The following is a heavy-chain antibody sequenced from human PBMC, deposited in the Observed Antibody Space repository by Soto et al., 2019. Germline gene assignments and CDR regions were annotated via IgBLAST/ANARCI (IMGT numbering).Heavy chain of an antibody. Sequence: EVQLLESGGGLVQPGGSLRLSCAASGFTFSSYAMSWVRQAPGKGLEWVSAISGSGGSTYYADSVKGRFTISRDNSKNTLYLQRNSLRAEDTAVYYCAKCQPNYDVWSGFPPGWFDPWGQGTLVTVSS. CDR1: GFTFSSYA. J-gene: IGHJ5*02. D-gene: IGHD3-3*01. CDR3: AKCQPNYDVWSGFPPGWFDP. V-gene: IGHV3-23*01. CDR2: ISGSGGST.